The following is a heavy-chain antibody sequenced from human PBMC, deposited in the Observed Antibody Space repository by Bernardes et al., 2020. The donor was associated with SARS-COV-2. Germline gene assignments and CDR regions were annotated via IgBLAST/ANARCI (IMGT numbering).Heavy chain of an antibody. CDR3: ARAQYYYDSSGYSHSAAFDY. V-gene: IGHV4-34*01. CDR2: INHSGST. Sequence: SETLSLTRAVYGGSFSGYYWSWIRQPPGKGLEWIGEINHSGSTNYNPSLKSRVTISVDTSKNQFSLKLSSVTAADTAVYYCARAQYYYDSSGYSHSAAFDYWGQGTLVTVSS. D-gene: IGHD3-22*01. J-gene: IGHJ4*02. CDR1: GGSFSGYY.